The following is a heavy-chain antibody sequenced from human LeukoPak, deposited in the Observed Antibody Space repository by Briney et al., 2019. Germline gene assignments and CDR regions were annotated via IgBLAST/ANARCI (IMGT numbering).Heavy chain of an antibody. J-gene: IGHJ4*02. CDR3: ARGGQQLGECDC. V-gene: IGHV3-13*01. CDR1: GFTFSSYD. D-gene: IGHD6-13*01. CDR2: IGTAGDT. Sequence: AGGSLRLSCAASGFTFSSYDMHWVRQATGKGLEWVSAIGTAGDTYYPGYVKGRFTISRDNSKNSLYLQMNSLRAGDTAVYYCARGGQQLGECDCGGQGTLVTVSS.